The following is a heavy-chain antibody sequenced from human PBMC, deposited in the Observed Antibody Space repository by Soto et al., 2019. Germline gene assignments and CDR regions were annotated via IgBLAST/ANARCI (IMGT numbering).Heavy chain of an antibody. CDR2: ISAHNGNT. CDR3: ARGADGDY. D-gene: IGHD6-6*01. V-gene: IGHV1-18*01. CDR1: GYAFTTYG. J-gene: IGHJ4*02. Sequence: QVHLVQSGAEVKKPGASVKVSCKGSGYAFTTYGITWVRQAPGQGLEWMGWISAHNGNTNYAQKLQGRVTVTRDTSTSTAYMELRSLRSDDTAVSYCARGADGDYWGQGARVTVSS.